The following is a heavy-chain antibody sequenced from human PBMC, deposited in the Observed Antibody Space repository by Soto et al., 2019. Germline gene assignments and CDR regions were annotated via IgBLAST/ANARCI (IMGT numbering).Heavy chain of an antibody. Sequence: QVQLVESGGGVVQPGRSLRLSCAASGFIFSSYAMHWVRQAPGKGLEWVAVISYDGSNKYYADSVKGRFTISRDNSKNXQYVQMNSRSAEDTDVSYCARVLLPDYKDSSGPMYHWGQGTLVTVSS. D-gene: IGHD3-22*01. CDR3: ARVLLPDYKDSSGPMYH. CDR2: ISYDGSNK. CDR1: GFIFSSYA. J-gene: IGHJ5*02. V-gene: IGHV3-30-3*01.